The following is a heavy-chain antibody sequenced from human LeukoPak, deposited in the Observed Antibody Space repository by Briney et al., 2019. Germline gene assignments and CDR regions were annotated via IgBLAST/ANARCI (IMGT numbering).Heavy chain of an antibody. J-gene: IGHJ4*02. V-gene: IGHV5-51*01. CDR3: ARQTRSITARDFDY. D-gene: IGHD6-6*01. CDR1: GYSFSSDW. Sequence: GESLKISCKGSGYSFSSDWIGWARQMPGKGLEWMGIIYPGDSDTRYSPSFQGQVTISADKSISTAYLLWSSLKASDTATYYCARQTRSITARDFDYWGQGTLVTVSS. CDR2: IYPGDSDT.